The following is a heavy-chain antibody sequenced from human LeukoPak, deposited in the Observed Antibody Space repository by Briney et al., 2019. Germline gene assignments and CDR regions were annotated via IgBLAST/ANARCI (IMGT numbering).Heavy chain of an antibody. V-gene: IGHV3-23*01. CDR1: GFTFTSYA. CDR2: ISGSGGST. CDR3: ALYDSSGYYSR. J-gene: IGHJ4*02. Sequence: GGSLTLSCAATGFTFTSYAMSWVRQAPGKGLERVSDISGSGGSTYYADSVKGRFTISRDNSKNTLYLQMNSLRAEDTAVYYCALYDSSGYYSRWGQGTLVTVNS. D-gene: IGHD3-22*01.